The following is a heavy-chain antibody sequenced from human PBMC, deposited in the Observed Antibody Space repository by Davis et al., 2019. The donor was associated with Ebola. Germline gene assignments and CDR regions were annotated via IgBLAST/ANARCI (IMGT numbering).Heavy chain of an antibody. CDR3: ARELYGDDY. V-gene: IGHV1-18*01. CDR1: GYTFTSFA. CDR2: ISAYNGNT. J-gene: IGHJ4*02. D-gene: IGHD4-17*01. Sequence: SVHVSCKASGYTFTSFAISCLRQAPGQGLEWMGWISAYNGNTNYAQKLQGRVTITTDTSTSTAYMELRSLRSDDTAVYYCARELYGDDYWGQGTLVTVSS.